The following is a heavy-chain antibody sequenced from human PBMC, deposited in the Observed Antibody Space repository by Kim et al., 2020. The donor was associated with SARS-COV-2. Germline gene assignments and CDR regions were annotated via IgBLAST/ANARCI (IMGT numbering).Heavy chain of an antibody. Sequence: ASVKVSCKASGYTFTNYAMHWVRQAPGQRLEWMGWINAGNGNTKYSQKFQGRVTITRDTSASTAYMELSSLRSEDTGVYYCARDGYYYDSSGYSVDFQHWGQGTLVTVSS. CDR1: GYTFTNYA. CDR3: ARDGYYYDSSGYSVDFQH. V-gene: IGHV1-3*01. CDR2: INAGNGNT. D-gene: IGHD3-22*01. J-gene: IGHJ1*01.